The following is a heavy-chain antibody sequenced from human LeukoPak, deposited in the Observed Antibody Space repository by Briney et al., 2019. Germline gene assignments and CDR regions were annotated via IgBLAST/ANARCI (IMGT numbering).Heavy chain of an antibody. CDR3: AKGQPTRYSSSWYFDY. Sequence: PGGSLRLSCAASGFTFDVYAMHWVRQAPGKGLEWVSGISWNSGSIGYADSVKGRFTISRDNAKNSLYLQMNSLRAEDTALYYCAKGQPTRYSSSWYFDYWGQGTLVTVSS. J-gene: IGHJ4*02. D-gene: IGHD6-13*01. CDR1: GFTFDVYA. CDR2: ISWNSGSI. V-gene: IGHV3-9*01.